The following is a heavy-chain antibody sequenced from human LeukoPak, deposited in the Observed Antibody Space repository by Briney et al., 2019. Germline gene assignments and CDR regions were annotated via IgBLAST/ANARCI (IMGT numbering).Heavy chain of an antibody. CDR3: ARVPSYGSGSYYSLDY. CDR2: ISSSGSTI. V-gene: IGHV3-11*01. D-gene: IGHD3-10*01. Sequence: GGSLSLSCAASGFTFSDYYMSWIRQAPGKGLEWVSYISSSGSTIYYADSVKGRFTISRDNAKNSLYLQMNSLRAEDTAVYYCARVPSYGSGSYYSLDYWGQGTLVTVSS. CDR1: GFTFSDYY. J-gene: IGHJ4*02.